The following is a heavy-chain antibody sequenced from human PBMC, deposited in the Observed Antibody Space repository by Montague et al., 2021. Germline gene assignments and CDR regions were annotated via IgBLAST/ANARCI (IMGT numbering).Heavy chain of an antibody. CDR1: GGSISSASYY. CDR3: ARQGFYESGGFFI. V-gene: IGHV4-39*07. J-gene: IGHJ4*02. Sequence: SETLSLTCTVSGGSISSASYYWGWIRQPPGKGLEFIGVIYYNGTTYHNPSLKSRVTMSADTSKNQVSLKVNSVTAADTAVYYCARQGFYESGGFFIWGLGTLVTVSS. D-gene: IGHD3-22*01. CDR2: IYYNGTT.